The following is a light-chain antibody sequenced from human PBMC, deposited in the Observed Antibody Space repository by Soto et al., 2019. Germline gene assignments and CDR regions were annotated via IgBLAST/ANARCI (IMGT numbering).Light chain of an antibody. CDR3: HQYASSPQT. CDR2: NAS. CDR1: QSVGNNY. J-gene: IGKJ5*01. Sequence: EIVLTQSPGTLSLSPGERVTLSCRASQSVGNNYLGWYQQKPGQAPRLLIFNASRRPTGISDRFSGSGSGTDFTLTISRLEPEDFAGYYCHQYASSPQTFGQGTRLEIK. V-gene: IGKV3-20*01.